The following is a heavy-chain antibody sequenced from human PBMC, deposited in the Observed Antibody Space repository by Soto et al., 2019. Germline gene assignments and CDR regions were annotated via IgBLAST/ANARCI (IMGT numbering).Heavy chain of an antibody. CDR2: IIYSGST. J-gene: IGHJ4*02. CDR3: ARSDGRY. Sequence: PSETLSLTCTVSGDSISTTTYYWAWIRQPPGKGLEWIGSIIYSGSTYYNPSLKSRVTISVDTSKNQFSLKLSSVTAADTAVYYCARSDGRYWGQGTLVTVSS. CDR1: GDSISTTTYY. V-gene: IGHV4-39*07.